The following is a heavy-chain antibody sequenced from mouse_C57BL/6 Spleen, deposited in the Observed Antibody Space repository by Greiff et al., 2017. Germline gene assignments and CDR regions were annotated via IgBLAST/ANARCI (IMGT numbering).Heavy chain of an antibody. D-gene: IGHD1-1*01. V-gene: IGHV5-6*01. CDR2: FSSCGSYP. Sequence: VQGVESGGDLVKPGGSLKLSCAASGFTFSSYGMSLVRQTPDKRLEWVAPFSSCGSYPYYPDRVMGRFTISRDNAKNTLYLEMSSLRSEDTAMYYCARRLGCYSSSWYFDVWGTGTTVTVSS. CDR3: ARRLGCYSSSWYFDV. J-gene: IGHJ1*03. CDR1: GFTFSSYG.